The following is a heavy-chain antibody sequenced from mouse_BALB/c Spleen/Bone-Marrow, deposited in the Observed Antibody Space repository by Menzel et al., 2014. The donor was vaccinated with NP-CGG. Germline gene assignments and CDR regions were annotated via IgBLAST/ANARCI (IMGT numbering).Heavy chain of an antibody. V-gene: IGHV1-11*01. CDR3: GRGNYGISYAMYY. D-gene: IGHD1-1*01. CDR1: GYTFTDHI. J-gene: IGHJ4*01. Sequence: QVQLQQSGAELASPGASVTLSCKASGYTFTDHIMNWVKKRPGQGLEWIGRIYPVSGETNYNQKFMGKATFSVDRSSSTVYMVWNSLTSQDPAVYFCGRGNYGISYAMYYWGEGAPLTVSS. CDR2: IYPVSGET.